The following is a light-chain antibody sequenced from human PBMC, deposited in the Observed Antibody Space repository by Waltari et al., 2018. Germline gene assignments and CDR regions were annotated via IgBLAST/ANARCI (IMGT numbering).Light chain of an antibody. CDR1: TRDVGRYNY. CDR2: EVT. Sequence: QSALTQPASVSGSPGQSITISCTGTTRDVGRYNYVSWYQWHPGKAPELIIYEVTNPPSGVSDRVSGSKSGNTASLSISGLQPEDEADYYCSSYTSIKTPYVVFGGGTKVTVL. J-gene: IGLJ2*01. CDR3: SSYTSIKTPYVV. V-gene: IGLV2-14*01.